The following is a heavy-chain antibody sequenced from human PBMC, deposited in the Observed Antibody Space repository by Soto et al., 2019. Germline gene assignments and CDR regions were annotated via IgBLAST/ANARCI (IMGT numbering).Heavy chain of an antibody. Sequence: EVQLLESGGGLVQPGGSLRLSCAASGFTFSSYAMSWVRQAPGKRLEWVSAISGSGGSTYYADSVKGRFTISRDNSKNTLYLQMNSLRAEDTAVYYCANGGVRGVKTDYWGQGTLVTVSS. CDR2: ISGSGGST. V-gene: IGHV3-23*01. CDR1: GFTFSSYA. J-gene: IGHJ4*02. D-gene: IGHD3-10*01. CDR3: ANGGVRGVKTDY.